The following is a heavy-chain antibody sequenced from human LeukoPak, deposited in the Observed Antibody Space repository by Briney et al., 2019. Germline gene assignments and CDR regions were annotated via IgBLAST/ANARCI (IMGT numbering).Heavy chain of an antibody. CDR3: ASSRGGCSSTSCYDY. Sequence: SETLSLTCTVSGGSISSYYWRWIRQPPGKGLEWIGYIYYSGSTNYNPSLKSRVTISVDTSKNQFSLKLSSVTAADTAVYYCASSRGGCSSTSCYDYWGQGTLVTVSS. CDR2: IYYSGST. CDR1: GGSISSYY. J-gene: IGHJ4*02. D-gene: IGHD2-2*01. V-gene: IGHV4-59*01.